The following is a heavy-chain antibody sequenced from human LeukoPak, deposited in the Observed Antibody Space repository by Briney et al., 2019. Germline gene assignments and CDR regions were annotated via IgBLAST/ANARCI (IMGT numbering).Heavy chain of an antibody. V-gene: IGHV3-53*01. CDR2: IYGGGST. Sequence: PGGSLRLSCAASGFTVSSNYMGWVRQAPGKGLEWVSVIYGGGSTYYADSVKGRFTISRDSSKNTLYLQMNRLRAEDTAIYYCARGAGVVVTHAFDIWGQGTMVTVSS. J-gene: IGHJ3*02. D-gene: IGHD2-21*01. CDR3: ARGAGVVVTHAFDI. CDR1: GFTVSSNY.